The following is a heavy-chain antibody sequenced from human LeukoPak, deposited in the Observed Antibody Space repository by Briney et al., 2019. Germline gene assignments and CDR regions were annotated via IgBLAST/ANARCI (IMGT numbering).Heavy chain of an antibody. V-gene: IGHV4-38-2*01. D-gene: IGHD3-16*01. J-gene: IGHJ4*02. CDR3: ARKGGEFDY. CDR2: IYHSGST. Sequence: SETLSLTCAVSGYSISSGYYWGWIRQPPGKGLEWIGSIYHSGSTYYNPSLKSRVTISVDTSKIQFSLKLSSVTAADTAVYYCARKGGEFDYWGQGTLVTVSS. CDR1: GYSISSGYY.